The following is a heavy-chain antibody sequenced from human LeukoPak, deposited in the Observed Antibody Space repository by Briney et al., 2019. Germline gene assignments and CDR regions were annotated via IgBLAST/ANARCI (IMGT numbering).Heavy chain of an antibody. V-gene: IGHV4-39*01. J-gene: IGHJ4*02. Sequence: KASETLSLTCTVSGGSVSSGNYYWGWIRQPPGKGLEWIGSIYYSGSTYYNPSLKSRVTISVDTSKNQFSLKLSSVTAADTAVYYCAGHPYYYDPPDYWGQGTLVTVSS. D-gene: IGHD3-22*01. CDR3: AGHPYYYDPPDY. CDR2: IYYSGST. CDR1: GGSVSSGNYY.